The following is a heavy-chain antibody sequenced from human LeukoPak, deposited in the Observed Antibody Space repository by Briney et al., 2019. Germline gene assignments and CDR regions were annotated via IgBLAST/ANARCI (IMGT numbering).Heavy chain of an antibody. Sequence: PGGSLRLSCAASEFTFSTNSMNWVRQAPGKGLEWVSSISSTSTYIYYADSVKGRFTISRGNAKNSLYLQMNSLRAEDTAVYFCASCPLTPTRCYGRFDYWGQGTLVTVSS. CDR3: ASCPLTPTRCYGRFDY. V-gene: IGHV3-21*01. J-gene: IGHJ4*02. CDR2: ISSTSTYI. CDR1: EFTFSTNS. D-gene: IGHD2-2*01.